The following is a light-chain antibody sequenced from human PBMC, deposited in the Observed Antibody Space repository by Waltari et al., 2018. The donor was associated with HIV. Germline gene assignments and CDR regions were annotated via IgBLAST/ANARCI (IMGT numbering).Light chain of an antibody. Sequence: QMTQSPSSLSASVGDRITITCRASQAIGNSLAWYQQRPGKVPQLLIYAASTLQSGVPSRFSGFGSGTNFTLAIANVQPEDVATYFCQKYNSAPRTFGQGTKVEI. CDR2: AAS. J-gene: IGKJ1*01. CDR1: QAIGNS. CDR3: QKYNSAPRT. V-gene: IGKV1-27*01.